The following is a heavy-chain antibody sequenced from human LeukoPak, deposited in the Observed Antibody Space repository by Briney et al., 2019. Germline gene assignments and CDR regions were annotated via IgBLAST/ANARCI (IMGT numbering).Heavy chain of an antibody. J-gene: IGHJ4*02. CDR3: ARDSSAGGGNTFDY. D-gene: IGHD3-16*01. CDR1: GFTFSRHW. V-gene: IGHV3-74*01. Sequence: GGSLRLSCAASGFTFSRHWMHWVRQVRGKGLVWVTSISPDGGTTNYADSVKGRFTISRDNAKNTLYLQMNSLRGEDTAVYYCARDSSAGGGNTFDYWGQGTLVTVSS. CDR2: ISPDGGTT.